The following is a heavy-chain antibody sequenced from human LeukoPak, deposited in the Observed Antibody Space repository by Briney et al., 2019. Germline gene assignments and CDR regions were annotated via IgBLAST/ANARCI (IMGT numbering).Heavy chain of an antibody. CDR1: GFTFSSYA. D-gene: IGHD6-13*01. Sequence: PGRSLRLSCAASGFTFSSYAMHWVRQAPAKGLEWVAVISYDGSNKYYADSVKGRFTISRDNSKNTLYLQMNSLRAEDTAVYYCAGVQQQLDAFDYWGQGTLVTVSS. CDR2: ISYDGSNK. J-gene: IGHJ4*02. CDR3: AGVQQQLDAFDY. V-gene: IGHV3-30*04.